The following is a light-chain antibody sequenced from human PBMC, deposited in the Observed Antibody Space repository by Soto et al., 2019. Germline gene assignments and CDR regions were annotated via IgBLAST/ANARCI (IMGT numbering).Light chain of an antibody. CDR3: QQRSNWTPLT. Sequence: DIVMTQSPGTLSLSQGERATLSCRASQTITSNNLAWYQQKPVQSPRLLIYGASSRATGIPDRFRGSGSGTDFTLTISRLEPEDFAVYYCQQRSNWTPLTFSQGTRLEIK. J-gene: IGKJ5*01. V-gene: IGKV3D-20*02. CDR1: QTITSNN. CDR2: GAS.